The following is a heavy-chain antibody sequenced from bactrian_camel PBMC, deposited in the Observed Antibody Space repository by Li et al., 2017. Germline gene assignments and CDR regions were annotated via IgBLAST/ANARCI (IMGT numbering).Heavy chain of an antibody. CDR2: IDSSGGRT. V-gene: IGHV3S40*01. D-gene: IGHD3*01. CDR1: EFTFSSYE. Sequence: DVQLVESGRGLVQPGGSLRLSCAASEFTFSSYEMSWVRQAPGKGLEWVSTIDSSGGRTYYVDFVKGRFTISLDNAEDTGYLRMTYLKPEDSGMYYCAAGFSVVPGPDGILDCKYNSWGAGTQVTVS. J-gene: IGHJ4*01. CDR3: AAGFSVVPGPDGILDCKYNS.